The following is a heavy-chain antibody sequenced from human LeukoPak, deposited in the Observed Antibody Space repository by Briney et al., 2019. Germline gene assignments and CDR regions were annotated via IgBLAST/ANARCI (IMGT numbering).Heavy chain of an antibody. CDR2: ISGGGGST. J-gene: IGHJ4*02. CDR3: AASEGTIVGANFDY. CDR1: GFTFSSYA. D-gene: IGHD1-26*01. Sequence: GGSLRLSCAASGFTFSSYAMSWVRQAPGKGLEWVSAISGGGGSTYYADSVKGRFTISRDNSKNTLYLQMNSLRAEDTAVYYCAASEGTIVGANFDYWGQGTLVTVSS. V-gene: IGHV3-23*01.